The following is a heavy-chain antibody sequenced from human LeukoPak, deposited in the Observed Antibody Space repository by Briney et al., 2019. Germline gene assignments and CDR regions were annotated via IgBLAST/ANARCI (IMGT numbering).Heavy chain of an antibody. D-gene: IGHD3-10*02. V-gene: IGHV3-48*03. CDR3: AELGITMIGGV. Sequence: GGSLRLYCAAYGFTFSSYEMNWVGQAQGKGLEWGSYISSSGSTIYYPDSVKRRFTISRDNAKHSLYLQMNSLRAEDTAVYYCAELGITMIGGVWGKGTTVTISS. CDR2: ISSSGSTI. J-gene: IGHJ6*04. CDR1: GFTFSSYE.